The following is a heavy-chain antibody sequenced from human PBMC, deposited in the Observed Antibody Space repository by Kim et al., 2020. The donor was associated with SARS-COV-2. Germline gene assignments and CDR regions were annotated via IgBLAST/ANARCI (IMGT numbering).Heavy chain of an antibody. J-gene: IGHJ1*01. V-gene: IGHV3-15*01. D-gene: IGHD2-21*02. CDR3: TTDPYCGGDCYFPEYFQH. CDR2: IKSKTDGGTT. CDR1: GFTFSNAW. Sequence: GGSLRLSCAASGFTFSNAWMSWVRQAPGKGLEWVGRIKSKTDGGTTDYAPPVKGRFTISRDDSKNTLYLQMNSLKTEDTAVYYCTTDPYCGGDCYFPEYFQHWGQGTLVTVSS.